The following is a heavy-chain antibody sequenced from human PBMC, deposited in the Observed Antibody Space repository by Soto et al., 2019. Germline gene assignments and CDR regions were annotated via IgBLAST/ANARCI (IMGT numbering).Heavy chain of an antibody. J-gene: IGHJ6*02. V-gene: IGHV1-18*01. CDR3: ARDLIVGATLYHYYYGMDV. Sequence: ASVKVSCKASGYTFTSYGISWVRQAPGQGLEWMGWISAYNGNTNYAQKLQGRVTMTTDTSTSTAYMELRSLRSDDTAVYYCARDLIVGATLYHYYYGMDVWGQGTTVTVSS. D-gene: IGHD1-26*01. CDR2: ISAYNGNT. CDR1: GYTFTSYG.